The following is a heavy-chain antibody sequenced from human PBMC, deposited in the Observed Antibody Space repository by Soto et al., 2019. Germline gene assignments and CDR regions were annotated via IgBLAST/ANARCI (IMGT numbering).Heavy chain of an antibody. Sequence: PGGSLRLSCAASGFTVSSNYMSWVRQAPGKGLEWISIIYSAGNTYYADSVKGRFTISRDNSRNTLYLQMNSLGAEDTAVYYCARESRPLLWFGEFYYYYYGMDVWGQGTTVTV. CDR3: ARESRPLLWFGEFYYYYYGMDV. CDR2: IYSAGNT. D-gene: IGHD3-10*01. CDR1: GFTVSSNY. V-gene: IGHV3-66*01. J-gene: IGHJ6*02.